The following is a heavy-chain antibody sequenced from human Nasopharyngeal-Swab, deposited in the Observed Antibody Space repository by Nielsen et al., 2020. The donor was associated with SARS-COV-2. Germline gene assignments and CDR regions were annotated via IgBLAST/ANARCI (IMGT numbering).Heavy chain of an antibody. J-gene: IGHJ6*02. CDR3: ARLGTESYHYYSLDV. CDR2: ISSSSNYI. D-gene: IGHD1-1*01. V-gene: IGHV3-21*01. Sequence: GESLKLSCVTSGFTFHMYSMHWVRQAPGKGLEWVSSISSSSNYIYYGDSVKGRFTISRDNTQKSLYLEMNSLRVEDTAVYYCARLGTESYHYYSLDVWGQGTTVTVSS. CDR1: GFTFHMYS.